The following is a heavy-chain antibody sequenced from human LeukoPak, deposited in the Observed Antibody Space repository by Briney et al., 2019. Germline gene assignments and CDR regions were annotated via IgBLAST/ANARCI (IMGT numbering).Heavy chain of an antibody. Sequence: GGSLRLSCAASGFTFNNYAMSWVRQAPGKGLEWVSAISGSGGGTYYADSVKGRFTISRDNSKNTLYLQMNSLRAEDTAVYYCAKVPTYGSGSYHFDYWGQGTLVTVSS. J-gene: IGHJ4*02. V-gene: IGHV3-23*01. CDR1: GFTFNNYA. CDR2: ISGSGGGT. D-gene: IGHD3-10*01. CDR3: AKVPTYGSGSYHFDY.